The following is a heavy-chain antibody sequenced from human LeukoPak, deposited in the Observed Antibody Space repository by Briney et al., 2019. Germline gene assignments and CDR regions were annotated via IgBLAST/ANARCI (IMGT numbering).Heavy chain of an antibody. CDR1: GYTFTSYY. V-gene: IGHV1-2*04. CDR3: ARHCSSTSCQHDDAFDI. J-gene: IGHJ3*02. Sequence: ASVRVSGKASGYTFTSYYMNWGGQAPGKGLEGRGWINPNSGGTNYSQKFQGWVTMTRDTSISTAYMELSRLRSDDTAVYYCARHCSSTSCQHDDAFDIWGQGTMVTVSS. D-gene: IGHD2-2*01. CDR2: INPNSGGT.